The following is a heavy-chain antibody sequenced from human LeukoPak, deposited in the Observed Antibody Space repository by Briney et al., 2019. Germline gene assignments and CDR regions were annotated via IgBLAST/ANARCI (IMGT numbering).Heavy chain of an antibody. CDR2: ISNSGGNT. V-gene: IGHV3-23*01. D-gene: IGHD6-6*01. J-gene: IGHJ4*02. CDR1: GFTFSTYA. CDR3: AKAKSYTSSPIDF. Sequence: PGGSLRLSCAASGFTFSTYAVNWVRQAPGEGLEWVSAISNSGGNTYYADSVQGRFTIYRDNPKKTLYLQMDSLRGEDTAVYYCAKAKSYTSSPIDFWGQGTLVTVSS.